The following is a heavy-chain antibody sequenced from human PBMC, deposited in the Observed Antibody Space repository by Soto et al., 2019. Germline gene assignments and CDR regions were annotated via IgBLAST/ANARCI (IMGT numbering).Heavy chain of an antibody. J-gene: IGHJ6*02. CDR2: LSGGGDST. CDR3: VKAAYFYYGMDV. V-gene: IGHV3-23*01. Sequence: EVQLLESGGSLVQPGGSLRLSCAASGFTFSNSAMTWVRQAPGQGLEWVSSLSGGGDSTYYADSVKGRVTISRDNFKNTLYLQMSSLRAEDTAVYYCVKAAYFYYGMDVWGQGTTVTVSS. D-gene: IGHD6-25*01. CDR1: GFTFSNSA.